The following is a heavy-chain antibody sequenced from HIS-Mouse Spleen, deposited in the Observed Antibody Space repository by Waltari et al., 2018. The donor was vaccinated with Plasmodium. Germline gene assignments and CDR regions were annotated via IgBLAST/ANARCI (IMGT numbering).Heavy chain of an antibody. CDR1: GYPFTGSF. Sequence: QVQLVQSGAEVKKPGASVKVSCKASGYPFTGSFMPWVRQAPGQGLEWMGWINPNSGGTNYAQRFQGRVTMTRDTSISTAYMELSRLRSDDTAVYYCARDPKQLGSAFDIWGQGTMVTVSS. V-gene: IGHV1-2*02. CDR3: ARDPKQLGSAFDI. CDR2: INPNSGGT. D-gene: IGHD7-27*01. J-gene: IGHJ3*02.